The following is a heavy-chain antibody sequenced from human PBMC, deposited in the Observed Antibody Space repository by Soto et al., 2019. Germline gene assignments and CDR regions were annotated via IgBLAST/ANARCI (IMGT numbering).Heavy chain of an antibody. J-gene: IGHJ6*02. Sequence: PGGSLRLSCAASGFTVSSDYMSWVRQAPGKGLEWVSGITGSGVMTYYGDSVRGRFTISRDNSKNTLYLQMNSLRAEDTAVYYCAKDYYDSSGSRYFYALAVWGQGTTVTVSS. CDR1: GFTVSSDY. V-gene: IGHV3-23*01. D-gene: IGHD3-22*01. CDR3: AKDYYDSSGSRYFYALAV. CDR2: ITGSGVMT.